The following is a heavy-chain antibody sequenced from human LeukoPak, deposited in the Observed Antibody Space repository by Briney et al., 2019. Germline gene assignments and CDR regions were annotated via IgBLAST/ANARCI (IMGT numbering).Heavy chain of an antibody. CDR1: GFTFSSYS. CDR2: ISSSSSTI. CDR3: ARGPHSNIVVVTIREYYFDY. V-gene: IGHV3-48*02. J-gene: IGHJ4*02. D-gene: IGHD3-22*01. Sequence: GGSLRLSCAASGFTFSSYSMNWVRQAPGKGLEWVSYISSSSSTIYYADSVKGRFTISRDNAKNSLYLQMNSLRDEDTAVYYCARGPHSNIVVVTIREYYFDYWGQGTLVTVSS.